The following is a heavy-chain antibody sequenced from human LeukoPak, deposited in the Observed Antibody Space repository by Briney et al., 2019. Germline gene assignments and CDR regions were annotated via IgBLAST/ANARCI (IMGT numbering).Heavy chain of an antibody. Sequence: SETLSLTCTVFGGSIGSSNYYWGWIRQPPGKGLEWIGSIYYTGSTYYNPSLKSRVTISVDTSKNQFSLKLSSVTAADTAVYFCAGQGQHNYGYPFVDYWGQGTLVTVSS. CDR3: AGQGQHNYGYPFVDY. V-gene: IGHV4-39*01. J-gene: IGHJ4*02. D-gene: IGHD5-18*01. CDR2: IYYTGST. CDR1: GGSIGSSNYY.